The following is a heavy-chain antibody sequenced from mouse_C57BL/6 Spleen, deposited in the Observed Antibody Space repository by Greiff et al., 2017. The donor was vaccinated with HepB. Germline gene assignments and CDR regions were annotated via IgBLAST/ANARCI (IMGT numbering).Heavy chain of an antibody. CDR3: ARSSSYFTTVVAPGAMDY. V-gene: IGHV1-55*01. CDR1: GYTFTSYW. CDR2: IYPGSGST. Sequence: QVQLQQPGAELVKPGASVKMSCKASGYTFTSYWITWVKQRPGQGLEWIGDIYPGSGSTNYNEKFKSKATLTVETSSSTAYMQLSSLTSEDSAVYYCARSSSYFTTVVAPGAMDYWGQGTSVTVSS. J-gene: IGHJ4*01. D-gene: IGHD1-1*01.